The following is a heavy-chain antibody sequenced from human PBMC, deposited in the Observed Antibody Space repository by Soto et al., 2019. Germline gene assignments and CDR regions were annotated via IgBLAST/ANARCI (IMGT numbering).Heavy chain of an antibody. Sequence: SVKVSCKASGDTFSSYAVNWVRQAPGRGLEWMGRIITVLGTTDYAQNFKGRLTITAEKSTKTVYMELRSLRSDDTAMYYCARDHVVRGSYYDYWGQGALVTVSS. V-gene: IGHV1-69*04. CDR2: IITVLGTT. J-gene: IGHJ4*02. CDR1: GDTFSSYA. D-gene: IGHD1-26*01. CDR3: ARDHVVRGSYYDY.